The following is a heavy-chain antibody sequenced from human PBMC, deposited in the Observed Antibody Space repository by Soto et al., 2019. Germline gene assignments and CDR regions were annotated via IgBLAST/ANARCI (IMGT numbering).Heavy chain of an antibody. CDR2: IYYSGST. V-gene: IGHV4-61*08. D-gene: IGHD6-19*01. J-gene: IGHJ6*02. CDR3: ARDRPRTIYTSDYYYYGLDV. CDR1: GGSVSSVDYY. Sequence: QVQLQESGPGLVKPSETLSLTCTGSGGSVSSVDYYWSWIRQPPGKGLEWMGYIYYSGSTPYNPSTTYHPSIKSLVTISLDTAKNQSSLKLSSMTAADTAVYYCARDRPRTIYTSDYYYYGLDVWGLWTTVTVSS.